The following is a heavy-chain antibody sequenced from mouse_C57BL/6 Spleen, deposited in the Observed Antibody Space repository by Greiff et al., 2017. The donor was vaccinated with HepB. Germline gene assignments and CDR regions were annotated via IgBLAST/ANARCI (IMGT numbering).Heavy chain of an antibody. J-gene: IGHJ1*03. V-gene: IGHV1-69*01. Sequence: VQLQQSGAELVMPGASVKLSCKASGYTFTSYWMHWVKQRPGQGLEWIGEIDPSDSYTNYNQKFKGKSTLTVDKSSSTAYMQLSSLTSEDSAVYYCAGRYYYGSSYWYFDVWGTGTTVTVSS. CDR2: IDPSDSYT. CDR3: AGRYYYGSSYWYFDV. D-gene: IGHD1-1*01. CDR1: GYTFTSYW.